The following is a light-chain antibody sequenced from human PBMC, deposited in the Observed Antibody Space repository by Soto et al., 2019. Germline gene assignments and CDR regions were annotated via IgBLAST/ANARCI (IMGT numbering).Light chain of an antibody. Sequence: QSVLTQPPSASGSPGQAVTISCTGTSRDIGGYDFVSWYQVRPGEAPQLIIYNVNGRPSGVPRRFSGSKSGNTASLTVSGLQAVDEADYYCSSYAGSNNFVFGSGTKVTVL. J-gene: IGLJ1*01. CDR1: SRDIGGYDF. CDR2: NVN. V-gene: IGLV2-8*01. CDR3: SSYAGSNNFV.